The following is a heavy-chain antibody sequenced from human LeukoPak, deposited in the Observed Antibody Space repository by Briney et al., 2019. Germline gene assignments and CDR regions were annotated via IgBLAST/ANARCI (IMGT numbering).Heavy chain of an antibody. J-gene: IGHJ4*02. CDR2: IYYSGST. CDR1: GGSIRSSYYY. D-gene: IGHD3-22*01. Sequence: SETLSLTCTVSGGSIRSSYYYWTWIRQPLGKGLDWIGYIYYSGSTNYNPSLKSRVTISVDTSKNQFSLDLSSVTAADTAVYYCARGDYDSSGYSYYFDYWGQGTLVTVSS. V-gene: IGHV4-61*01. CDR3: ARGDYDSSGYSYYFDY.